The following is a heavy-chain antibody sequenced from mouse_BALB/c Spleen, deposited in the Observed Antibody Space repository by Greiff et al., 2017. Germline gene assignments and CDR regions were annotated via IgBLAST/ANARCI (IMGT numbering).Heavy chain of an antibody. CDR1: GYTFTDYW. CDR2: IDTSDSYT. Sequence: VQLQQPGAALVMPGASVKMSCKASGYTFTDYWMHWVKQRPGQGLEWIGAIDTSDSYTSYNQKFKGKATLTVDESSSTAYMQLSSLTSEDSAVYYCARAGSGNYAMDYWGQGTSVTVSS. D-gene: IGHD1-3*01. V-gene: IGHV1-69*01. CDR3: ARAGSGNYAMDY. J-gene: IGHJ4*01.